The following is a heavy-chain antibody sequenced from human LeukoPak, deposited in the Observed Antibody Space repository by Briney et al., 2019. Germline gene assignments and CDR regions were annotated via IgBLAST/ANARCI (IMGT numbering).Heavy chain of an antibody. J-gene: IGHJ6*03. V-gene: IGHV3-48*03. Sequence: PGGSLRLSCAASGFTFSSYEMNWVRQAPGKGLEWDSYISSSGSTIYYADSVKGRFTISRDNAKNSLYLQMNSLRAEDTAVYYCARGSGYCSSTSCFYYYYYMDVWGKGTTVTVSS. CDR2: ISSSGSTI. CDR1: GFTFSSYE. CDR3: ARGSGYCSSTSCFYYYYYMDV. D-gene: IGHD2-2*01.